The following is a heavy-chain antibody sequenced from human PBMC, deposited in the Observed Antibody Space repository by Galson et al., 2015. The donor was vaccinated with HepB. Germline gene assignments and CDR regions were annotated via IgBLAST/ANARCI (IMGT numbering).Heavy chain of an antibody. J-gene: IGHJ6*02. V-gene: IGHV3-53*04. Sequence: SLRLSCAASGFTVSSNYMSWVRQAPGKGLEWVSVIYSGGSTYYADSVKGRFTISRHNSKNTLYLQMNSLRAEDTAVYYCAREMATNTYYYGMDVWGQGTTVTVSS. CDR3: AREMATNTYYYGMDV. CDR1: GFTVSSNY. CDR2: IYSGGST. D-gene: IGHD5-24*01.